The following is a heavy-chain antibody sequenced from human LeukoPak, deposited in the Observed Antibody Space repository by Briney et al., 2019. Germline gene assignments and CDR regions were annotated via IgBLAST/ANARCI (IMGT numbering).Heavy chain of an antibody. J-gene: IGHJ4*02. Sequence: ASVKVSCKASGYALTGYYMHWVRRAPGQGLEWMGWISAYNGNTNYAQKLQGRVTMTTDTSTSTAYMELRSLRSDDTAVYYCAREVAGRPHPPTNWGQGTLVTVSS. CDR2: ISAYNGNT. CDR1: GYALTGYY. V-gene: IGHV1-18*04. CDR3: AREVAGRPHPPTN. D-gene: IGHD6-19*01.